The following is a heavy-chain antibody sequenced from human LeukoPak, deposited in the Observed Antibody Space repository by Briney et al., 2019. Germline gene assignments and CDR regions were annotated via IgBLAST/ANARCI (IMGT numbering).Heavy chain of an antibody. CDR1: GFTFSSYW. V-gene: IGHV3-74*01. D-gene: IGHD3-10*01. CDR3: ARGYGSGSYLY. J-gene: IGHJ4*02. CDR2: INSDGSST. Sequence: GGSLRLSCAASGFTFSSYWMHWVRQAPGKGLVWVSRINSDGSSTSYADSVKGRFTISRDNAKNSLYLQMNSLRAEDTALYYCARGYGSGSYLYWGQGTLVSVSS.